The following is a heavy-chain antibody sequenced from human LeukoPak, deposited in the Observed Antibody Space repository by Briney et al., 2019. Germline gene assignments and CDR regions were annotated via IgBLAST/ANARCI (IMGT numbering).Heavy chain of an antibody. D-gene: IGHD3-22*01. CDR3: AKMYYYDSSGYYYFYYFDY. Sequence: GGSLRLSCAASGFTFSSYAMSWVRQAPGKGLEWVSAISGSGGSTYYADSVKGRFTISRDNSKNTLYLQMNSLRAEDTAVYYWAKMYYYDSSGYYYFYYFDYWGQGTLVTVSS. J-gene: IGHJ4*02. CDR1: GFTFSSYA. CDR2: ISGSGGST. V-gene: IGHV3-23*01.